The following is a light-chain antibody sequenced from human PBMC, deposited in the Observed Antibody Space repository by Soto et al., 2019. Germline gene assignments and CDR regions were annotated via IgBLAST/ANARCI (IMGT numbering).Light chain of an antibody. CDR3: QQYNKWPLT. J-gene: IGKJ4*01. Sequence: EIVMTQSPATLSESPGERATLSCRASQSVSSNLAWYQQKRGQAPRLLIYGTSTRATGIPARFSGGGSGTEFTLTISSLQSEDFAVYYCQQYNKWPLTFGGGTKVEIK. CDR2: GTS. CDR1: QSVSSN. V-gene: IGKV3-15*01.